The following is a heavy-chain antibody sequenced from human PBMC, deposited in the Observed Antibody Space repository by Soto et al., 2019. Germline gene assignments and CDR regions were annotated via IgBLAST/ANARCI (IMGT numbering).Heavy chain of an antibody. CDR2: TYYRSNWRH. CDR3: ARGVDGSGFDL. V-gene: IGHV6-1*01. J-gene: IGHJ4*02. Sequence: SQTLSLTCAMSVDSVSSNTAAWNWISSSPSRGLEWLGRTYYRSNWRHDYAVSVKSRITVNPDTSKNHFSLQLNSVTPDDTAVYYCARGVDGSGFDLWGEGAPVTVSS. D-gene: IGHD6-19*01. CDR1: VDSVSSNTAA.